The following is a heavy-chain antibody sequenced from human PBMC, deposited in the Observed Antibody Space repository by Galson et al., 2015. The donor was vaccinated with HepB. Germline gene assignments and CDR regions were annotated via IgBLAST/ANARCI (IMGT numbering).Heavy chain of an antibody. V-gene: IGHV3-11*05. D-gene: IGHD5-18*01. CDR1: GFTFSDYY. CDR3: ARDAGHTALRTEEYFDL. CDR2: VGIGSTYT. Sequence: SLRLSCAASGFTFSDYYMSWIRQAPGKGLEWISYVGIGSTYTDYADSVKGRFTISRDDAKNSVFLQMNSLRAGDTAVYYCARDAGHTALRTEEYFDLWGRGTLVTVSS. J-gene: IGHJ2*01.